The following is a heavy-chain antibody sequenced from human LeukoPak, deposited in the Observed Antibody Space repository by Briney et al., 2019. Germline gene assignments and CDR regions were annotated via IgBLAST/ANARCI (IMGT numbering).Heavy chain of an antibody. CDR1: GGSISSGGYY. D-gene: IGHD6-19*01. CDR2: INHSGST. J-gene: IGHJ4*02. CDR3: ARGHGQWLVPYYFDY. V-gene: IGHV4-30-2*01. Sequence: SQTLSLTCTVSGGSISSGGYYWSWIRQPPGKGLEWIGEINHSGSTNYNPSLKSRVTISVDTSKNQFSLKLSSVTAADTAVYYCARGHGQWLVPYYFDYWGQGTLVTVSS.